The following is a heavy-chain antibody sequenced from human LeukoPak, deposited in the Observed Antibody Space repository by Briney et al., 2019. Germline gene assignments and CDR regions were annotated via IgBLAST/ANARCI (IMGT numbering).Heavy chain of an antibody. CDR3: AKGAAIGLVDWFDP. CDR2: IIGSGSGA. Sequence: PGGSLRLSCAASGFTFSRYAMMWVRQPPGKGLEWISTIIGSGSGAFYADSVTGRFTISRDNSENTMFLQMDNVRADDTALYYCAKGAAIGLVDWFDPWGQGTLVSVS. CDR1: GFTFSRYA. V-gene: IGHV3-23*01. D-gene: IGHD3/OR15-3a*01. J-gene: IGHJ5*02.